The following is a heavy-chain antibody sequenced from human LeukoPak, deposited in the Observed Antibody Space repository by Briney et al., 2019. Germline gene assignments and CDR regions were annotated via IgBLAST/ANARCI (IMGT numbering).Heavy chain of an antibody. CDR1: GFTFSSYS. CDR2: ISSSGNTI. J-gene: IGHJ4*02. D-gene: IGHD6-19*01. Sequence: GESLRLSCAASGFTFSSYSMNWVRQTPGKGLEWVSYISSSGNTIDYADSVKGRFTISRDNAKNSLYLQMNSLRAEDTAVYYCARGCIAVAGCYFDYWGQGTLVTVSS. V-gene: IGHV3-48*04. CDR3: ARGCIAVAGCYFDY.